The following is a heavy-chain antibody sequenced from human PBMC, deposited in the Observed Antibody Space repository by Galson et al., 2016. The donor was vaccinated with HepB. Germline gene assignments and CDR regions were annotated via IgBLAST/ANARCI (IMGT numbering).Heavy chain of an antibody. Sequence: SVKVSCKASGVTLNNYAITWVRQAPGQGLEWMGAIIPISRTSNYAQKFQGRVTMIVDEATSTAYMELSSLTSDDTAVYYCARDMAVYCSGRGCFGYGMDVWGQGTAVTVSS. CDR3: ARDMAVYCSGRGCFGYGMDV. CDR2: IIPISRTS. CDR1: GVTLNNYA. V-gene: IGHV1-69*13. D-gene: IGHD2-15*01. J-gene: IGHJ6*02.